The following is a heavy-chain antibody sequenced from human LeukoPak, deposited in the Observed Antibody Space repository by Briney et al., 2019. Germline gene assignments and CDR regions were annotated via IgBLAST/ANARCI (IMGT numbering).Heavy chain of an antibody. CDR2: ISDSGNT. CDR3: ARNRFQLSEAYWFDP. J-gene: IGHJ5*02. Sequence: KPSETLSLICTVSGGSMKNSFWSWTRQPPGKGLEWIGYISDSGNTNYNPSLKTRVSFSVDTSKGQFYLSLRSVTAADTALYFCARNRFQLSEAYWFDPWGRGTLVTVSS. CDR1: GGSMKNSF. V-gene: IGHV4-59*01. D-gene: IGHD1-1*01.